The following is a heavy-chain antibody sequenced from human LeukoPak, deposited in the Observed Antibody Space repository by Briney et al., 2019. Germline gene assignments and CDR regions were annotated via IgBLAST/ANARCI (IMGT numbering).Heavy chain of an antibody. V-gene: IGHV4-59*11. CDR3: ARVVGMAAFFDY. Sequence: SETLSLTCTVSGGSISSHYWSWIRQPPGKGLEWIGYIYYSGSTNYNPSLKSRVTISVDTSKNQFSLKLSSVTAADTAVYYCARVVGMAAFFDYWGQGTLVTVSS. CDR2: IYYSGST. D-gene: IGHD5-24*01. CDR1: GGSISSHY. J-gene: IGHJ4*02.